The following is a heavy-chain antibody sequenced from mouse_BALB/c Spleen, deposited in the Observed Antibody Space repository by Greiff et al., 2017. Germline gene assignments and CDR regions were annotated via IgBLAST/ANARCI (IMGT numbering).Heavy chain of an antibody. D-gene: IGHD2-2*01. CDR3: ARGYYGYYFDY. V-gene: IGHV1-14*01. Sequence: EVKLVESGPELVKPGASVKMSCKASGYTFTSYVMHWVKQKPGQGLEWIGYINPYNDGTKYNEKFKGKATLTSDKSSSTAYMELSSLTSEDSAVYYCARGYYGYYFDYWGQGTTLTVSS. CDR1: GYTFTSYV. CDR2: INPYNDGT. J-gene: IGHJ2*01.